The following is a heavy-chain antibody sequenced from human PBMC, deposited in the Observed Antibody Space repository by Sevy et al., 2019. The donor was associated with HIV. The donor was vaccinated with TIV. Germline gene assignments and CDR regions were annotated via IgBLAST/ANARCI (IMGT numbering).Heavy chain of an antibody. J-gene: IGHJ4*02. D-gene: IGHD3-10*01. V-gene: IGHV1-2*02. CDR2: INPSSGGK. CDR1: GYTFTGYY. Sequence: ASVKVSCKASGYTFTGYYIHWVRQAPGQGLEWMGWINPSSGGKNYGQKFLGRVTMTRDTSISTAYMELNRLGSDDTAVYYCTRSVYGSGTYLNDYWGQGTLVTVSS. CDR3: TRSVYGSGTYLNDY.